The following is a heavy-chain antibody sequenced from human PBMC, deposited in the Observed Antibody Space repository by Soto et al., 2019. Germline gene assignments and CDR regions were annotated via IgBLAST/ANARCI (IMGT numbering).Heavy chain of an antibody. CDR2: INAGNGNT. CDR1: GYTFTSYA. J-gene: IGHJ4*02. CDR3: ARDGYCSSTSCYLAFGY. V-gene: IGHV1-3*01. Sequence: ASVKVSCKASGYTFTSYAMHWVRQAPGQRLEWMGWINAGNGNTKYSQKFQGRVTITRDTSASTAYMELSSLRSEDTAVYYCARDGYCSSTSCYLAFGYWGQGTLVTVS. D-gene: IGHD2-2*03.